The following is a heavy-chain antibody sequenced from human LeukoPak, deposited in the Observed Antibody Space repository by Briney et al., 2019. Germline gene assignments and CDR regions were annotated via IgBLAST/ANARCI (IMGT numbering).Heavy chain of an antibody. D-gene: IGHD6-19*01. J-gene: IGHJ4*02. CDR2: ISSSSSYI. V-gene: IGHV3-21*01. CDR3: ARDVGWQWLARGDY. CDR1: GFTFSSYS. Sequence: GGSLRLSCAASGFTFSSYSMNWVRQAPGMGLEWVSSISSSSSYIYYADSVKGRFTISRDNAKNSLYLQMDSLRAEDTAVYYCARDVGWQWLARGDYWGQGTLVTVSS.